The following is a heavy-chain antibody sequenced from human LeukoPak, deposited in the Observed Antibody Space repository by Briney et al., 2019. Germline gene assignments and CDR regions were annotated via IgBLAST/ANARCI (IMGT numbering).Heavy chain of an antibody. CDR1: GFTFSRYW. CDR3: ARDVAAAGTYFDY. Sequence: PGGSLRLSCAASGFTFSRYWMHWVRHAPGKGLVWVSRINSDGSSTSYADSVKGRFTISRDNAKNTLYLQMNSLRAEDTAVYYCARDVAAAGTYFDYWGQGTLVTVSS. V-gene: IGHV3-74*01. CDR2: INSDGSST. J-gene: IGHJ4*02. D-gene: IGHD6-13*01.